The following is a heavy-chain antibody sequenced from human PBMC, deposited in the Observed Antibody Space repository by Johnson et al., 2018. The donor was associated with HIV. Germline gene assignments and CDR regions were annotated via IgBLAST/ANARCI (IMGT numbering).Heavy chain of an antibody. CDR3: ARKKLQYYDSSGYYDHAFDV. D-gene: IGHD3-22*01. Sequence: VLLVESGGGLVQPGGSLRLSCTASGFTVSSNYMSWVRQAPGKGLEWVSVIYSGGSTYYADSVKGRFTISRDNSKNTLYFQMNSLRAEDTAVYYCARKKLQYYDSSGYYDHAFDVWGQGTMVTVSS. CDR1: GFTVSSNY. V-gene: IGHV3-66*01. CDR2: IYSGGST. J-gene: IGHJ3*01.